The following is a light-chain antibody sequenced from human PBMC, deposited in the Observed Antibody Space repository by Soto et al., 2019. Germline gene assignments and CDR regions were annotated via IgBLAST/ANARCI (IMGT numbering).Light chain of an antibody. Sequence: QSALTQPRSVSGSPGQSVTISCTGTSSDVGGYNYVSWYQQHPGKAPKLMIYDVSKRPSGVPDRFSGSKSGNTASLTISGLQAXDXADYYCCSYAGSYKGYVFGTGTKLTV. V-gene: IGLV2-11*01. CDR2: DVS. CDR1: SSDVGGYNY. CDR3: CSYAGSYKGYV. J-gene: IGLJ1*01.